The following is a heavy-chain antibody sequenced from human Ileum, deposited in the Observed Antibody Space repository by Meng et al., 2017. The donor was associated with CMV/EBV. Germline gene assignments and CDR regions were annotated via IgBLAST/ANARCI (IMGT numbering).Heavy chain of an antibody. D-gene: IGHD1-26*01. V-gene: IGHV4-30-4*08. J-gene: IGHJ4*02. CDR3: ARGGSGSFYGVYFDY. CDR1: GSIRSGDYY. CDR2: IYYSGST. Sequence: GSIRSGDYYWSWIRQPPGKGLEWIGYIYYSGSTYYNPSLKSRVTISVDTSKNQFSLKLSSVTAADTAVYYCARGGSGSFYGVYFDYWGQGTLVTVSS.